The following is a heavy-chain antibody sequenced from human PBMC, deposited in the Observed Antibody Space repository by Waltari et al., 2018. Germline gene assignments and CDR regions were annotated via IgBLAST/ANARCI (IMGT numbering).Heavy chain of an antibody. CDR3: ARPQSGLGGYFDY. Sequence: QVQLVPSGAEVKKPGSSVKVSCKASGGTFRSSAISWVPLAPGQGLEWMGGIIPIFGTANYAQKFQGRVTITADESTSTAYMELSSLRSEDTAVYYCARPQSGLGGYFDYWGQGTLVTVSS. V-gene: IGHV1-69*12. D-gene: IGHD3-10*01. CDR2: IIPIFGTA. CDR1: GGTFRSSA. J-gene: IGHJ4*02.